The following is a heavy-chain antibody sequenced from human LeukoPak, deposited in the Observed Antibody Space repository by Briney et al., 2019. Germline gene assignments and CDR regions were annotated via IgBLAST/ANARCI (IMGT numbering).Heavy chain of an antibody. CDR1: GYTFTGYY. V-gene: IGHV1-2*02. CDR3: AAIVVVPAAYSRNNWFDP. J-gene: IGHJ5*02. CDR2: INPNSGGT. D-gene: IGHD2-2*01. Sequence: ASVKVSCKASGYTFTGYYMHWVRQAPGQGLEWMGWINPNSGGTNYAQKFQGRVTMTRDTSISTAYMEPSRLRSDDTAVYYCAAIVVVPAAYSRNNWFDPWGQGTLVTVSS.